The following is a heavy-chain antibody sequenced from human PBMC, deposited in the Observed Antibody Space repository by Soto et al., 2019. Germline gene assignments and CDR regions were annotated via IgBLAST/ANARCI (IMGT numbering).Heavy chain of an antibody. Sequence: QITLKESGPPLVKPTQTLTLTCTFSGFSLSTRGVGVGWIRQPPGKALEWLALIYWDDDKRYSPSLKTRLTITKDTSKNQVVLTMTNMDPVVTATYSCAHIGVSRWFDFWGQGTLVTVSS. J-gene: IGHJ4*02. D-gene: IGHD6-13*01. CDR1: GFSLSTRGVG. CDR3: AHIGVSRWFDF. CDR2: IYWDDDK. V-gene: IGHV2-5*02.